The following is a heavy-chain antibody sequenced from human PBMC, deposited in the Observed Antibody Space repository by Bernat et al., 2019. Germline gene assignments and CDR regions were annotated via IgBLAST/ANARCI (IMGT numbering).Heavy chain of an antibody. V-gene: IGHV3-15*07. Sequence: EVQLVEFGGDMVKPGGSLRLSCAASGSSFSNAWMNWVRQAPGKGLAWVGRIKGKTDGGTTDYTAPVKGRFIISRDDSKDTLYLQMNSLKTEDTAVYYCTTGDSNSRYWGQGTLVTVSS. CDR1: GSSFSNAW. CDR2: IKGKTDGGTT. CDR3: TTGDSNSRY. D-gene: IGHD2-15*01. J-gene: IGHJ4*02.